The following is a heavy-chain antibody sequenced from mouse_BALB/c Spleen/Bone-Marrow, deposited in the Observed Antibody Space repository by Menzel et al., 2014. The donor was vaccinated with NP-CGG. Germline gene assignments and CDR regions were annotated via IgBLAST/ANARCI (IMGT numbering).Heavy chain of an antibody. CDR3: ARNYCDSSFYFDD. V-gene: IGHV2-6-7*01. CDR1: GFSLTDYG. D-gene: IGHD1-1*01. CDR2: IWGDGRT. Sequence: VKLMESGPGLVAPSQSLSITCTVSGFSLTDYGVNWVRQPPGKGLEWLGMIWGDGRTDYNSALKSRLSTSKDNSKSQVFLKMNKLQTDDTARYYCARNYCDSSFYFDDWGQGTTLTVSS. J-gene: IGHJ2*01.